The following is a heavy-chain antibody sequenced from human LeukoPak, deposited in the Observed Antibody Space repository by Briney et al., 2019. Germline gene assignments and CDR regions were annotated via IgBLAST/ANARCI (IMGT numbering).Heavy chain of an antibody. D-gene: IGHD1-26*01. CDR1: GFTFSSYA. V-gene: IGHV3-30-3*01. CDR2: ISYDGSNK. CDR3: ARRRYSGSYPFQH. Sequence: GGSLRLSYAASGFTFSSYAMHWVRQAPGKGLEWVAVISYDGSNKYYADSVKGRFTISRDNSKNTLYLQMNSLRAEDTAVYYCARRRYSGSYPFQHWGQGTLVTVSS. J-gene: IGHJ1*01.